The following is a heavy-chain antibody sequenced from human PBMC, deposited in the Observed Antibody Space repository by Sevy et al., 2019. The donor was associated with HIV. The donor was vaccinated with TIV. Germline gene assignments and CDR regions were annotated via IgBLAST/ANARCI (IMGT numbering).Heavy chain of an antibody. Sequence: GGSLRLSCAASGFTFSDYYMSWIRQAPGKGLEWISYISGSSSAIVYADSVKGRFAISRNNAKNSLYLHMDNLRAEDTAVYFCVGRPYSSAYRWSYPFDYWGQGTLVTVSS. CDR2: ISGSSSAI. CDR1: GFTFSDYY. V-gene: IGHV3-11*01. D-gene: IGHD3-16*01. J-gene: IGHJ4*02. CDR3: VGRPYSSAYRWSYPFDY.